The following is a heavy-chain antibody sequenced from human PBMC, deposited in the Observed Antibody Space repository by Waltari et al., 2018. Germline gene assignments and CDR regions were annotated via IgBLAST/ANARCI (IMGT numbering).Heavy chain of an antibody. Sequence: QLQLQESGPGLVKASETLSLTCNVSGGPIGRSNYYWGWIRQPPGKGLEWIGNTYHSGTTDYNPALKSRVAISVDTSKNQFSLKVSSMTATDTAIYDCARQDVWSGYYTIDYWGQGTLVTVSS. CDR1: GGPIGRSNYY. CDR2: TYHSGTT. CDR3: ARQDVWSGYYTIDY. D-gene: IGHD3-3*01. J-gene: IGHJ4*02. V-gene: IGHV4-39*01.